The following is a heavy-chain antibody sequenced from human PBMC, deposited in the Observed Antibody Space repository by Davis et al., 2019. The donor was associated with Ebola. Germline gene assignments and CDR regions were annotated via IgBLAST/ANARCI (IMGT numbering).Heavy chain of an antibody. D-gene: IGHD3-3*01. V-gene: IGHV1-2*02. CDR1: GYTFTGYS. J-gene: IGHJ4*02. CDR2: FNPNSGGT. CDR3: ASSIFGVAWDNY. Sequence: ASVKVSCKASGYTFTGYSMHWVRQAPGQGLEWMGWFNPNSGGTNYAQKFQGRVTMTRDTSISTAYMELSRLRSDDTAVYYCASSIFGVAWDNYWGQGTLVTVSS.